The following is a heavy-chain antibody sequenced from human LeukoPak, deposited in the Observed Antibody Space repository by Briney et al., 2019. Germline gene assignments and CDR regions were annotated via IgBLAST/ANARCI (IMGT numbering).Heavy chain of an antibody. CDR3: AKLGDSSGWYLSWFDP. CDR2: ISYDGSNK. V-gene: IGHV3-30*18. D-gene: IGHD6-19*01. CDR1: GFTFSSFG. J-gene: IGHJ5*02. Sequence: QPGRSLRLSCAASGFTFSSFGMHWVRQAPGKGLEWVAVISYDGSNKYYADSLKGRFTISRDNSKNTLYLQMNSLRAEDTAVYYCAKLGDSSGWYLSWFDPWGQGTLVTVSS.